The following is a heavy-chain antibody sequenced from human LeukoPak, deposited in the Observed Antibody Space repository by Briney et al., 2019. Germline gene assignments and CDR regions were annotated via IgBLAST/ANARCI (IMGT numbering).Heavy chain of an antibody. CDR2: ISSSGSTI. CDR1: GFTFSSYS. D-gene: IGHD3-10*01. J-gene: IGHJ6*02. Sequence: GGSLRLSCAASGFTFSSYSMNWVRQAPGKGLEWVSYISSSGSTIYYADSVKGRFTISRDNAKNSLYLQMNSLRAEDTAVYYCARKLYYYYGMDVWGQGTTVTVSS. V-gene: IGHV3-48*04. CDR3: ARKLYYYYGMDV.